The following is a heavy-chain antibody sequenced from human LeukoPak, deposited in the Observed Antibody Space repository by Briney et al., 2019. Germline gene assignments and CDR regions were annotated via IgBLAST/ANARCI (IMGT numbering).Heavy chain of an antibody. V-gene: IGHV3-7*01. Sequence: GGSLRLSCVASRFTFSSYWVSWVRQAPGKGLEWVANIKQDGSEKYYVDSVKGRFTISRDNAKNSLYLQMNSLRAEDTAVYYCASSSGGSWNDAFDIWGQGTMVTVSS. J-gene: IGHJ3*02. CDR2: IKQDGSEK. CDR3: ASSSGGSWNDAFDI. CDR1: RFTFSSYW. D-gene: IGHD2-15*01.